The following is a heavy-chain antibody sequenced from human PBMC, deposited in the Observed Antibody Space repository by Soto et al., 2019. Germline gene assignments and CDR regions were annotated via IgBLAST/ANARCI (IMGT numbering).Heavy chain of an antibody. CDR3: ARLTSGWGLEYFQH. CDR2: IYISGNT. CDR1: GGSITGGSISSTTYY. J-gene: IGHJ1*01. V-gene: IGHV4-39*07. Sequence: PSETLSLTCTVSGGSITGGSISSTTYYWGWMRQPPGKGLEWIANIYISGNTNYNPSLKSRVTISVDTSKNQFSLKLSSVTAADTAVYYCARLTSGWGLEYFQHWGQGTLVTVSS. D-gene: IGHD6-19*01.